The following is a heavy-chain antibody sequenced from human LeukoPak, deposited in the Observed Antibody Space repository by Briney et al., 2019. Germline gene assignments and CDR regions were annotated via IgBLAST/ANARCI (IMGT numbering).Heavy chain of an antibody. D-gene: IGHD5-24*01. CDR1: GYTLTNYY. Sequence: ASVKVSCKASGYTLTNYYIHWVRQAPGQGLEWMGWINPKSGGTEYAQKFQGRVTMTRDTSISTAYMELNRLRSDDTAVYYCARVGLEGRRDGLPTDYWGQGTLVTVSS. V-gene: IGHV1-2*02. CDR3: ARVGLEGRRDGLPTDY. J-gene: IGHJ4*02. CDR2: INPKSGGT.